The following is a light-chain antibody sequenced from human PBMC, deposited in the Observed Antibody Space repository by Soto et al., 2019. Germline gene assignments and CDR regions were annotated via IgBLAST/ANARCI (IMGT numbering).Light chain of an antibody. J-gene: IGKJ1*01. V-gene: IGKV3-15*01. CDR1: QSVSSN. CDR3: QQDSNWPPWT. CDR2: GAS. Sequence: EIVMTQSPATLSVSPGERATLSCRASQSVSSNLAWYQQKPGQAPRLLIYGASTRATGIPARFSGSGSGTEFTLTFSSLQSEDFAVDYCQQDSNWPPWTFGQGTKVEIK.